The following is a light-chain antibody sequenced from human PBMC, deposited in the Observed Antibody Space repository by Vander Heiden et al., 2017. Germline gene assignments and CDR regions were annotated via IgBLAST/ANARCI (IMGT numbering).Light chain of an antibody. J-gene: IGKJ4*01. CDR3: QQYYSSPLT. CDR1: QSVLYSSNNKNY. Sequence: DIVMTQSPDSLAVSLGERATINCKSSQSVLYSSNNKNYLAWYQQKPGQPPKLLISWASTRESGVPDRFSGSGSGTDFTLTISSLQAEDVAVYYCQQYYSSPLTFGGGTKVEMK. V-gene: IGKV4-1*01. CDR2: WAS.